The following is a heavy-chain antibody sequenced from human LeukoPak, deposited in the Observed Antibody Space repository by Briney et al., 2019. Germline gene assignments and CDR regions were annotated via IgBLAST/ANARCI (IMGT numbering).Heavy chain of an antibody. V-gene: IGHV1-18*01. D-gene: IGHD3-9*01. J-gene: IGHJ4*02. Sequence: ASVKVSCKASGYTFTSYGISWVRQAPGQGLEWMGWISAYNGNTNYAQKLQGRVTMTTDTSTSTAYMELRSLRSDDTAVYYCARESLLQNTYYDILTGYYQGGYYFDYWGQGTLVTVSS. CDR1: GYTFTSYG. CDR3: ARESLLQNTYYDILTGYYQGGYYFDY. CDR2: ISAYNGNT.